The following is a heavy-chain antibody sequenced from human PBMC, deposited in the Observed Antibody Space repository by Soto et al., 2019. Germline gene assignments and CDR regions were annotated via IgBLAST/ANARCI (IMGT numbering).Heavy chain of an antibody. Sequence: PSETLSLTCTVSGGSISSYYWSWIRQPPGKGLEWIGYIYYSGGTNYNPSLKSRVTISVDTSKNQFSLKLSSVTAADTAVYYCARRYGDYFDYWGQGTLVTVSS. V-gene: IGHV4-59*08. CDR1: GGSISSYY. J-gene: IGHJ4*02. CDR3: ARRYGDYFDY. D-gene: IGHD4-17*01. CDR2: IYYSGGT.